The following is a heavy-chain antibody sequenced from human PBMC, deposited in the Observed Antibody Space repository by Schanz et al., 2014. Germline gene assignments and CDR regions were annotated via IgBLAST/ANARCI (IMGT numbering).Heavy chain of an antibody. CDR2: ISYDGRSK. V-gene: IGHV3-30*04. J-gene: IGHJ4*02. CDR1: GFKFSIYA. D-gene: IGHD4-4*01. Sequence: QVQLVDSGGGVVQPGRSLRLSCAASGFKFSIYAMHWVRQAPGKGLEWVAVISYDGRSKDYADSVKGRFTISRDNSKNTVFLQMNSLRGEDTAVYYCASADYTNYFDYWGQGTLGTVSS. CDR3: ASADYTNYFDY.